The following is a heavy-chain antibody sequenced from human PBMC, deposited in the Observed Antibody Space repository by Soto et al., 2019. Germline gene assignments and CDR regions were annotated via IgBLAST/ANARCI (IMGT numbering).Heavy chain of an antibody. J-gene: IGHJ4*02. Sequence: GGSLRLSCAASRFTFSSYSMNWVRQAPGKGLEWVSYISNGGNTIYYADSVKGRFTISRDNAKNSLYLQMNSLRAEDTAVYYCARDYSSYGPFDYWGQGTLVTVS. CDR3: ARDYSSYGPFDY. CDR2: ISNGGNTI. D-gene: IGHD5-18*01. CDR1: RFTFSSYS. V-gene: IGHV3-48*01.